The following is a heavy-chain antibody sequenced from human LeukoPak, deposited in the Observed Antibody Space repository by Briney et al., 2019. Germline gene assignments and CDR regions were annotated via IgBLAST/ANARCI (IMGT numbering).Heavy chain of an antibody. Sequence: ASVKVSCKASGYTFTSYYMHWVRQAPGQGLEWMGIINPSGGSTSYAQKFQGRVTMTRDTSTSTVYMELSSLRSEDTAVYYCARDLSVDIVGAAGPPWGQGTLVTVSS. CDR2: INPSGGST. CDR3: ARDLSVDIVGAAGPP. J-gene: IGHJ1*01. CDR1: GYTFTSYY. D-gene: IGHD1-26*01. V-gene: IGHV1-46*01.